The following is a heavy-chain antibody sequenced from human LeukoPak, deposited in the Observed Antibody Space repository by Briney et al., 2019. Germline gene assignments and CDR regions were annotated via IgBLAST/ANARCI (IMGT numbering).Heavy chain of an antibody. CDR3: ARSGGHNRLDY. V-gene: IGHV3-33*01. CDR2: IWYDGSNK. CDR1: GFTFNSYG. J-gene: IGHJ4*02. Sequence: GGSLRLSCAASGFTFNSYGMHWVRQAPGKGLEWVAVIWYDGSNKYYADSVKGRFTISRDNSENTLYLQMDSLRAEDTAVYYCARSGGHNRLDYWGQGTLVTVSS. D-gene: IGHD2-15*01.